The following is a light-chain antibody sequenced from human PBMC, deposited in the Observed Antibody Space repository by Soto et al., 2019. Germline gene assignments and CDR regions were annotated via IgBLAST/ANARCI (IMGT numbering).Light chain of an antibody. Sequence: EIVLTQSPGTLSLSPGERATLSCRASQSVRSRYLAWYQQKPGQAPRLLIYGASSRATGIPDRFSGSGSGTDFTLTISRLEPEDFAVYYCQQYGSSPSLTFGGGTKVEIK. CDR1: QSVRSRY. J-gene: IGKJ4*01. V-gene: IGKV3-20*01. CDR3: QQYGSSPSLT. CDR2: GAS.